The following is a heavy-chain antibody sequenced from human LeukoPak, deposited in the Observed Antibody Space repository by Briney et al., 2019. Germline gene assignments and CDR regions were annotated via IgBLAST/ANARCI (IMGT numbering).Heavy chain of an antibody. Sequence: SETLSLTCRVSGGSISSYYWSWIRQPPGKGLEWIGYIYSSGSTNYNPSLKSRVTISADTSKNQFTLKLSSVTAADTAVYYCARGDYYYMDVWGKGTTVTVPS. D-gene: IGHD1-26*01. CDR3: ARGDYYYMDV. J-gene: IGHJ6*03. CDR2: IYSSGST. V-gene: IGHV4-59*01. CDR1: GGSISSYY.